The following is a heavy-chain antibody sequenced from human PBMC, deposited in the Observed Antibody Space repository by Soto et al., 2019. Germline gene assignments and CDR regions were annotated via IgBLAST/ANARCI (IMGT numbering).Heavy chain of an antibody. Sequence: ASVKVSCKASGYTFTSYYMHWVRQAPGQGLEWMGIINPSGGSTSYAQKFQGRVTMTRDTSTSTVYMELSSLRSEDTAVYYCARVGIAAAGTRGMDGWGQGTRVTVS. CDR2: INPSGGST. D-gene: IGHD6-13*01. CDR1: GYTFTSYY. V-gene: IGHV1-46*03. CDR3: ARVGIAAAGTRGMDG. J-gene: IGHJ6*02.